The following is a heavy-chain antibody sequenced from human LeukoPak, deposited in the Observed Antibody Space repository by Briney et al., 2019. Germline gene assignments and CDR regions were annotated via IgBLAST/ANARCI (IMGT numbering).Heavy chain of an antibody. V-gene: IGHV3-23*01. CDR1: GFTFSSYA. D-gene: IGHD2-21*02. CDR3: AKDSRVRGLPDYYYYMDV. CDR2: ISGRGGST. Sequence: PGGSLRLSCAASGFTFSSYAMSWVRQAPGKGLEWVSAISGRGGSTYYADSVKGRFTISRDNSKNTLYLQMNSLRAEDTAVYYCAKDSRVRGLPDYYYYMDVWGKGTTVTVSS. J-gene: IGHJ6*03.